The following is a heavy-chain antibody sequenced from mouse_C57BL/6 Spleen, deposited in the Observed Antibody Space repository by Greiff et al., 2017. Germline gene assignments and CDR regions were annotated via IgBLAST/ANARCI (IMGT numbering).Heavy chain of an antibody. Sequence: QVQLQQPGAELVRPGTSVKLSCKASGYTFTSYWMHWVKQRPGQGLEWIGVIDPSDSYTNYNQKFKGKATLTVDTSYSTAYMQLSSLTSEDSAVYYCARGYYYGSTYAMDYWGQGTSVTVSS. CDR3: ARGYYYGSTYAMDY. CDR1: GYTFTSYW. D-gene: IGHD1-1*01. V-gene: IGHV1-59*01. J-gene: IGHJ4*01. CDR2: IDPSDSYT.